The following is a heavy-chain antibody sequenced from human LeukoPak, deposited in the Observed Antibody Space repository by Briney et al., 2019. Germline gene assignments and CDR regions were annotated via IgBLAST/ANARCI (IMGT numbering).Heavy chain of an antibody. CDR3: ARARKNIAVAGTYYFDY. CDR1: GGSISSGDYY. V-gene: IGHV4-30-4*08. CDR2: IYYSGST. J-gene: IGHJ4*02. D-gene: IGHD6-19*01. Sequence: SETLSLTCTVSGGSISSGDYYWSWIRQPPGKGLEWIGYIYYSGSTYYNPSLKSRVTISADTSKNQFSLKLSSVTAADTAVYYCARARKNIAVAGTYYFDYWGQGTLVTVSS.